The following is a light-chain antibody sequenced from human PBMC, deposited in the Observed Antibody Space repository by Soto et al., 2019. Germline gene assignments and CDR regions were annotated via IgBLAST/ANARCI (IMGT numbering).Light chain of an antibody. CDR2: GVS. Sequence: EIVLTQSPGTLALSLGDGATLSCRASQTVNRSYLAWYHQKPGQPPRLLIYGVSNRATGVPDSFSVGGSGTEFTIAIVSLEPDDFGTYYCQHYIDSPRTFGQGTRVEVK. CDR1: QTVNRSY. J-gene: IGKJ1*01. CDR3: QHYIDSPRT. V-gene: IGKV3-20*01.